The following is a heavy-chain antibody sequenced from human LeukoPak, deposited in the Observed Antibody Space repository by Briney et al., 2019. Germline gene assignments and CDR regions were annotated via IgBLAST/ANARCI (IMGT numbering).Heavy chain of an antibody. CDR2: ISSSGDAI. V-gene: IGHV3-11*01. D-gene: IGHD6-6*01. J-gene: IGHJ5*02. Sequence: GGSLRLSCAASGFTFSDYYMSWIRQAPGKGLEWVSYISSSGDAIYSADSVKGRFTISRDNSKNTLYLQMNSLRAEDTAVYYCARSYSSSSRWFDPWGQGTLVTVSS. CDR3: ARSYSSSSRWFDP. CDR1: GFTFSDYY.